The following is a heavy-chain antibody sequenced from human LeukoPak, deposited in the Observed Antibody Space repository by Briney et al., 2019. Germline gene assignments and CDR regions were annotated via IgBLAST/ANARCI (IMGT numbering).Heavy chain of an antibody. CDR1: GGSISSSSYY. Sequence: SETLSLTCTVSGGSISSSSYYWGWIRQPPGKGLEWIGSIYYSGSTYYNPSLKSRVTISVDTSKNQFSLKLSSVTAADTAVYYCASFAMTADAFDIWGQGTMVTVSS. D-gene: IGHD2-2*01. CDR2: IYYSGST. J-gene: IGHJ3*02. V-gene: IGHV4-39*01. CDR3: ASFAMTADAFDI.